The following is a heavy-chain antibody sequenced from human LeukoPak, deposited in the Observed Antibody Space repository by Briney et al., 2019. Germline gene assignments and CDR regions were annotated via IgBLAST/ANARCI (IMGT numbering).Heavy chain of an antibody. V-gene: IGHV3-30*18. CDR2: ISYDGSNN. CDR3: AKEMTLGYCSSTSCHFDY. D-gene: IGHD2-2*01. J-gene: IGHJ4*02. CDR1: GFTFSSYG. Sequence: GRSLRLSCAASGFTFSSYGLHWVRQAPGKGREWVAVISYDGSNNSYADSVKGRFTISRDNSKNTLYLQMNSLRAEDTDVYYCAKEMTLGYCSSTSCHFDYWGQGTMVTV.